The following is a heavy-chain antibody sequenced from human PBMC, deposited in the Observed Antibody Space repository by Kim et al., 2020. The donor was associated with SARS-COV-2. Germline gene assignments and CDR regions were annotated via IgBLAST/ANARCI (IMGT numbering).Heavy chain of an antibody. V-gene: IGHV4-61*02. CDR1: GGSISSGSYY. J-gene: IGHJ6*02. D-gene: IGHD5-12*01. Sequence: SETLSLTCTVSGGSISSGSYYWSWIRQPAGKGLEWIGRIYTSGSTNYNPSLKSRVTISVDTSKNQFSLKLSSVTAADTAVYYCARLNVDIVATSLYYYYGMDVWGQGTTVTVSS. CDR3: ARLNVDIVATSLYYYYGMDV. CDR2: IYTSGST.